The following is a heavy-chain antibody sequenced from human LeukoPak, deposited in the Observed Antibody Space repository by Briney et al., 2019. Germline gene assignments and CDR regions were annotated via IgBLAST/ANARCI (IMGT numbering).Heavy chain of an antibody. Sequence: ASVTVSCKASGYTFTGYYMHWVRQAPGQGLEWMGWINFNSGGTNYAQKFQGRVTMTRDTSISTAYMELSRLRSDDTAVYYCAREPKYYDFWSGYSTSSHFDYWGQGTLVTVSS. J-gene: IGHJ4*02. CDR3: AREPKYYDFWSGYSTSSHFDY. V-gene: IGHV1-2*02. CDR1: GYTFTGYY. CDR2: INFNSGGT. D-gene: IGHD3-3*01.